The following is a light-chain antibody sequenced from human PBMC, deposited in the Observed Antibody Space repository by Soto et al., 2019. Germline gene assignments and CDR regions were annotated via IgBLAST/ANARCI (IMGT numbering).Light chain of an antibody. CDR1: QSISNY. J-gene: IGKJ1*01. CDR2: AAF. V-gene: IGKV1-39*01. CDR3: QQSYSTPRT. Sequence: DIQMTQSPSSLFASVGDRVTIACRTSQSISNYLNWYQQKPGKAPKLLIYAAFSLQSGVPSRFSGSGSGTEFTLTISSLQAEDFATYYCQQSYSTPRTFGQGTKVEIK.